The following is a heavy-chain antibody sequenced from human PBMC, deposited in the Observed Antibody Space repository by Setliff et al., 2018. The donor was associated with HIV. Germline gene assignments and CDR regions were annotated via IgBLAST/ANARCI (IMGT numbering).Heavy chain of an antibody. CDR3: ARPHSGRGGGAYFDP. CDR2: ILDGRVT. V-gene: IGHV4-39*01. D-gene: IGHD6-19*01. Sequence: SETLSLTCTVSGGSVTSGHYYWGWIRQAPGKGLEWIGNILDGRVTFFNPSLRGRVTISVDASKNQVSLKLRSATAADSAVYHCARPHSGRGGGAYFDPWGQGILVTV. J-gene: IGHJ5*02. CDR1: GGSVTSGHYY.